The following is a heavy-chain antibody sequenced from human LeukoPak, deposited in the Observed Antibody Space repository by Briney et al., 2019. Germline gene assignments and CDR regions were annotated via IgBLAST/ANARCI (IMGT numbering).Heavy chain of an antibody. CDR2: INHSGST. CDR3: ARGAYYDFWSGYYTHWFDP. D-gene: IGHD3-3*01. Sequence: PSQTLSLTCAVYGGSFSGSYWSWIRHPPGKGLEWIGEINHSGSTNYNPSLKSRVTISVDTSKNQFSLKLSSVTAADTAVYYCARGAYYDFWSGYYTHWFDPWGQGTLVTVSS. CDR1: GGSFSGSY. V-gene: IGHV4-34*01. J-gene: IGHJ5*02.